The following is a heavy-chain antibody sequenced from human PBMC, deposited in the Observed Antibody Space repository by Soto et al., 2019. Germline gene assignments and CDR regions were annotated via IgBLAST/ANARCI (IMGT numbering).Heavy chain of an antibody. CDR3: ARGVLV. J-gene: IGHJ4*02. CDR1: GGSISSGGYF. V-gene: IGHV4-61*08. CDR2: TSYSGNT. Sequence: QVQLQESGPGLVKPSETLSLTCTVSGGSISSGGYFWSWIRQPPGKGLEWIGATSYSGNTYYNPTLQSRVTISADTSRGQFSLRLSSVTAADTAMYYCARGVLVWGQGTLVTVSS.